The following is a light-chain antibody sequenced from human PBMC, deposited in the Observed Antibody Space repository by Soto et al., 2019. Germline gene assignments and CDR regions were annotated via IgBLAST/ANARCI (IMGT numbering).Light chain of an antibody. J-gene: IGLJ1*01. CDR1: SSDVGIYKY. CDR2: DVT. CDR3: SSYTSISPYV. V-gene: IGLV2-14*01. Sequence: LTQRAAVAGAPGQSSTMSWTATSSDVGIYKYFSWYQQHPGKAPKLIIYDVTNRPSGVSNRFSGSKSGNTASLTISGLQAEDEADYYCSSYTSISPYVFGAGTKVTVL.